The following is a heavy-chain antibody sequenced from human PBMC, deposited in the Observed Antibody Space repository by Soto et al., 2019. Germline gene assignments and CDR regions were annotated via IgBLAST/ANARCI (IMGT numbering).Heavy chain of an antibody. CDR2: IYSGGST. Sequence: GGSLRLSCAASGFTVSSNYMSWVRQAPGKGLEWVSVIYSGGSTYYADSVKGRFTISRDNSKNTLYLQMNSLRAEDTAVYYCARGPIFGVAGIDYWGQGTLVTVSS. V-gene: IGHV3-66*01. CDR1: GFTVSSNY. CDR3: ARGPIFGVAGIDY. D-gene: IGHD3-3*02. J-gene: IGHJ4*02.